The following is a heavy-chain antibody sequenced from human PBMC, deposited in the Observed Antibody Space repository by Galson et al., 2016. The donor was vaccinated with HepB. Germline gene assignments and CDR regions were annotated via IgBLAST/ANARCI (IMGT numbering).Heavy chain of an antibody. CDR3: AKGVCSTTSCYPGDWFDP. D-gene: IGHD2-2*01. CDR2: ISGNGGST. J-gene: IGHJ5*02. CDR1: GVTLRSYA. V-gene: IGHV3-23*01. Sequence: SLRLSCAASGVTLRSYAMSWVRQAPGKGLEWVSVISGNGGSTYYADSVKGRFTISRDNSKSTLFLQMNSLRAEDTAVYYCAKGVCSTTSCYPGDWFDPWGQGTLVTVSS.